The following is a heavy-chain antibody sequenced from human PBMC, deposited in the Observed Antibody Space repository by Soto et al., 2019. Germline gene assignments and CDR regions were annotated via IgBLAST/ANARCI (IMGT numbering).Heavy chain of an antibody. CDR2: IVPIFDIA. J-gene: IGHJ3*02. Sequence: QVQLVQSGAEVKKPGSSVKVSCKASGGTFNSYTISWVRQAPGQGLEWMGRIVPIFDIAKYAQKFQGRVTITADKSTSTAYMELSSLRSEDTAVYYCARGAFGGQQHLVRDGFDIWGQGTMVTVSS. D-gene: IGHD6-13*01. V-gene: IGHV1-69*02. CDR3: ARGAFGGQQHLVRDGFDI. CDR1: GGTFNSYT.